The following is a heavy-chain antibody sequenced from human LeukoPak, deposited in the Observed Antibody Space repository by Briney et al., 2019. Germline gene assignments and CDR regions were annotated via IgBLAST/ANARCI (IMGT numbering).Heavy chain of an antibody. V-gene: IGHV4-34*01. J-gene: IGHJ5*02. CDR1: GGSFSDYH. CDR3: AKQKGLDP. D-gene: IGHD1/OR15-1a*01. Sequence: PSETLSLTCAVYGGSFSDYHWAWIRQPPGKGLEWIGEINHSGSTSYNPSLKSRVTISVDTSKNQFSLKLSSVTAADTAIYYCAKQKGLDPWGQGILVTVSS. CDR2: INHSGST.